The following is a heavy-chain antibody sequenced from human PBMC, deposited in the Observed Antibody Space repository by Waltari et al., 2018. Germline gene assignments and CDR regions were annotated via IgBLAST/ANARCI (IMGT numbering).Heavy chain of an antibody. D-gene: IGHD6-19*01. Sequence: EVQLVESGGGLVQPGGSPRLSCAASGFTLSSFWMNWVRQTPGKGLEWVAGIKQDGSEKYYADSVKGRFTISRDNAKNSLYLQMNSLRAEDTAVYYCATSGWYCFDYWGQGTLVTVSS. V-gene: IGHV3-7*01. CDR1: GFTLSSFW. CDR2: IKQDGSEK. CDR3: ATSGWYCFDY. J-gene: IGHJ4*02.